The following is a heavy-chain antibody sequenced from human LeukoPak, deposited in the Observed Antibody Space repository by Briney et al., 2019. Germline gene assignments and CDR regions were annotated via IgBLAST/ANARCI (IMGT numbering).Heavy chain of an antibody. D-gene: IGHD1-7*01. J-gene: IGHJ4*02. Sequence: GGSLRLSCAASGFTFSSYGMHWVRQAPGKGLEWVAVIWYDGSNKYYADSVKGRFTISRDNSKNTLHLQMNSLRAEDTAVYYCARDWNYGTPDYWGQGTLVTVSS. CDR2: IWYDGSNK. V-gene: IGHV3-33*01. CDR1: GFTFSSYG. CDR3: ARDWNYGTPDY.